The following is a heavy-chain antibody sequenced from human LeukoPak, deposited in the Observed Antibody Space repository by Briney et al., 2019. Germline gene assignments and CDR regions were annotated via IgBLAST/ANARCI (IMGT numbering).Heavy chain of an antibody. V-gene: IGHV3-21*01. D-gene: IGHD1-14*01. CDR3: ARSSGRSPNREYMDV. Sequence: GGSLRLSCAASGFTFSSYSMNWVRQAPGKGLEWVSSISSSSSYIYYADSVKGRFTISRDNAKNSLYLQMNSLRAEDTAVYYCARSSGRSPNREYMDVWGKGTTVTVSS. CDR1: GFTFSSYS. CDR2: ISSSSSYI. J-gene: IGHJ6*03.